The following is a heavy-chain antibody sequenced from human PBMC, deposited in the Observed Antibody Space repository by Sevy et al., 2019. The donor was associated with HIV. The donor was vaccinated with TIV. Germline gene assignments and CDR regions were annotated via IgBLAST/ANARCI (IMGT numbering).Heavy chain of an antibody. J-gene: IGHJ6*02. CDR3: ARGSPVVPAAMLYYYYYGMDV. CDR2: IYTSGST. Sequence: ETLSLTCTVSGGSISSYYWSWIRQPAGKGLEWIGRIYTSGSTNYNPSLKSRVTMSVDTSKNQFSLKLSSVTAADTAVYYCARGSPVVPAAMLYYYYYGMDVWGQGTTVTVSS. D-gene: IGHD2-2*01. V-gene: IGHV4-4*07. CDR1: GGSISSYY.